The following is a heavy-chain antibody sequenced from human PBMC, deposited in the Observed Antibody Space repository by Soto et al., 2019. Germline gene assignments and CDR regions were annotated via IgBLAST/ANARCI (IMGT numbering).Heavy chain of an antibody. Sequence: ASVKVSCKASGYTFTSYGISWVRQAPGQGLEWMGWISAYNGNTNYAQKLQGRVTMTTDTSTSTAYMELRSLRSDDTAVYYCARDEGAYYYDSSGSPPGAFDIWGQGTMVTVSS. CDR3: ARDEGAYYYDSSGSPPGAFDI. D-gene: IGHD3-22*01. CDR2: ISAYNGNT. J-gene: IGHJ3*02. V-gene: IGHV1-18*04. CDR1: GYTFTSYG.